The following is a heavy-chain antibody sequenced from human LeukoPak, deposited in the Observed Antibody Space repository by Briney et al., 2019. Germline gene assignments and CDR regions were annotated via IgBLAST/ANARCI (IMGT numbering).Heavy chain of an antibody. Sequence: SVKVSCKASGGTFRSYAISWVRQAPGQGLEWMGGIIPIFGTANYAQKFQGRVTITTDESTSTAYMELSSLRSEDTAVYYCGLVTSDYFDYWGQGTLVTVSS. CDR2: IIPIFGTA. J-gene: IGHJ4*02. V-gene: IGHV1-69*05. CDR3: GLVTSDYFDY. CDR1: GGTFRSYA. D-gene: IGHD3-9*01.